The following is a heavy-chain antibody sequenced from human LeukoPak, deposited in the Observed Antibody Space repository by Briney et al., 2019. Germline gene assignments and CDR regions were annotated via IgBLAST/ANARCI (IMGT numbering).Heavy chain of an antibody. V-gene: IGHV4-39*07. CDR3: ARAGSKEYYDFWSGYYPRWFDP. CDR1: GGSISRSSYY. Sequence: SETLSLTCTVSGGSISRSSYYWGWVRQPPGKGLEWIGSIYYSGSTYYNPSLKSRLTISVDTSKNQFSLKLSSVTAADTAVYYCARAGSKEYYDFWSGYYPRWFDPWGQGTLVTVSS. D-gene: IGHD3-3*01. J-gene: IGHJ5*02. CDR2: IYYSGST.